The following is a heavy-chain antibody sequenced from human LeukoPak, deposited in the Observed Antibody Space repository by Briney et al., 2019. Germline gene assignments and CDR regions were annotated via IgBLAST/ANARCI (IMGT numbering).Heavy chain of an antibody. CDR1: GFTFSSYE. Sequence: GGSLRLSCAASGFTFSSYEMNWVRQAPGKGLEWVSYISSSGNTIYYADSVKGRFTISRDNSKNTLYLQMNSLRAEDTAVYYCAKDHVYDSSGHNYMFGSWGQGTLVPVSS. V-gene: IGHV3-48*03. D-gene: IGHD3-22*01. CDR2: ISSSGNTI. CDR3: AKDHVYDSSGHNYMFGS. J-gene: IGHJ4*02.